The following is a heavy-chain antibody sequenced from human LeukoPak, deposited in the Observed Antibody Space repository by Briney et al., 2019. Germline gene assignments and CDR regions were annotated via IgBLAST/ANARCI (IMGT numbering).Heavy chain of an antibody. V-gene: IGHV4-59*01. CDR3: ASVGSSGWWGAFDI. CDR1: GGSISSYY. Sequence: SETLSLTCTVSGGSISSYYWSWIRQPPGKGLEWIGYIYYSGSTNYNPSLKSRVTISVDTSKNQFSLKLSSVTAADTAVYYCASVGSSGWWGAFDIWGQGTMVTVSS. CDR2: IYYSGST. D-gene: IGHD6-19*01. J-gene: IGHJ3*02.